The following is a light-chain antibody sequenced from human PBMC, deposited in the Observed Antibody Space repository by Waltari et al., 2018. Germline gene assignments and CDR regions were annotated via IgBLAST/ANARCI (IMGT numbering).Light chain of an antibody. CDR1: QSLSGW. J-gene: IGKJ1*01. CDR2: KTS. Sequence: DIQMTQSPSTLSASVGDRVTITCRASQSLSGWLAWYQQKPGKAPNLLIYKTSNLESGVPSRFSGSGSGTEFTLTISSLQPDDFATYYCQQYKSYSVTFGQGTKVEIK. V-gene: IGKV1-5*03. CDR3: QQYKSYSVT.